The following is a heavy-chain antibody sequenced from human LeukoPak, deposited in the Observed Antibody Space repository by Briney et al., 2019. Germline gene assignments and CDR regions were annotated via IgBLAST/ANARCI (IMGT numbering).Heavy chain of an antibody. D-gene: IGHD2-15*01. CDR3: ASHGPYCSGGSCFDY. V-gene: IGHV4-59*01. J-gene: IGHJ4*02. Sequence: SETLSLTCTVSGGSISSYYWSWIRQPPGKGLERIGYIYYGGSTNYNPSLKSRVTISVDTSKNQFSLKLSSVTAADTAVYYCASHGPYCSGGSCFDYWGQGTLVTVSS. CDR2: IYYGGST. CDR1: GGSISSYY.